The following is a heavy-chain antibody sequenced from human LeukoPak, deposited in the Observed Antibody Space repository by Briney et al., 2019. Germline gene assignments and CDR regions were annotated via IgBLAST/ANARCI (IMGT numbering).Heavy chain of an antibody. CDR3: ARFTYTTRPSDV. J-gene: IGHJ6*04. CDR2: IYSSGST. CDR1: GGSINGYY. V-gene: IGHV4-4*09. Sequence: SETLSLTCSVAGGSINGYYWSWIRRPPGQTLEWIGYIYSSGSTNYNPSLQSRVTMSVDTSMNQFSLRLSSVTAADTAVYYRARFTYTTRPSDVWGKGTTVTVSS. D-gene: IGHD3-16*01.